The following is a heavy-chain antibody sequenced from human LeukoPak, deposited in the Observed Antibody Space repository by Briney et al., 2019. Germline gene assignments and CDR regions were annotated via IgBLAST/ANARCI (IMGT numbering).Heavy chain of an antibody. CDR1: YW. CDR3: AKTHYYGSGRYGLDV. Sequence: YWSWIRQHPGKGLEWMGIIYPDDSDTRYSPSFKGQVTISADKSISTAYLQWSSLKASDTAVYYCAKTHYYGSGRYGLDVWGQGTTVTVSS. V-gene: IGHV5-51*01. D-gene: IGHD3-10*01. CDR2: IYPDDSDT. J-gene: IGHJ6*02.